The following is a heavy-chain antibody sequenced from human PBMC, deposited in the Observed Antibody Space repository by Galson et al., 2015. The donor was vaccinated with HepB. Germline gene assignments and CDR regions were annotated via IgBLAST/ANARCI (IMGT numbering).Heavy chain of an antibody. D-gene: IGHD3-10*02. V-gene: IGHV4-31*03. CDR2: IYYSGST. CDR1: GGSISSGGYY. CDR3: ARVRDVGVFDY. J-gene: IGHJ4*02. Sequence: LSLTCTVSGGSISSGGYYWSWIRQHPGKGLEWIGYIYYSGSTYYNPSLKSRVTISVDTSKNQFSLKLSSVTASDTAVYYCARVRDVGVFDYWGQGTLVTVSS.